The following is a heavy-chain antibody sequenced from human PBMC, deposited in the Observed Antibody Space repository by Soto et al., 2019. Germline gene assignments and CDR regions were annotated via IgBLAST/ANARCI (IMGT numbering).Heavy chain of an antibody. CDR2: SIPEFGTA. Sequence: QVQLVQSGPEVKKPGSSVKVSCKASGGTFSNYAITWVRQAPGQGLDCMGGSIPEFGTANYAQKFQDRVRISAVRSLRTSYMELKGLTFDATAAYYCARALDCSFDNSVPSWDAAVDLWGQATVATVS. D-gene: IGHD1-1*01. CDR1: GGTFSNYA. J-gene: IGHJ3*01. CDR3: ARALDCSFDNSVPSWDAAVDL. V-gene: IGHV1-69*06.